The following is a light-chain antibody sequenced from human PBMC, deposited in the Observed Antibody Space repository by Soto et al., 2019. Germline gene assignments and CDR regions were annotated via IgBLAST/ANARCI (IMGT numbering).Light chain of an antibody. CDR2: GNN. J-gene: IGLJ1*01. CDR1: SSNIGAGYD. V-gene: IGLV1-40*01. CDR3: QSYDSSLSGRV. Sequence: QLVLTQPPSVSGAPGQRVTISCTGSSSNIGAGYDVHWYQQLPGTAPKLLISGNNNRPSGVPDRFSGSKSGTSASLAITGLQAEDEADYYCQSYDSSLSGRVFGTGTK.